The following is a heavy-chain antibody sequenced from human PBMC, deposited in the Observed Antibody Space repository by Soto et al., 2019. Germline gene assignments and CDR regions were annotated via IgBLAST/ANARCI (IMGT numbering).Heavy chain of an antibody. J-gene: IGHJ4*02. V-gene: IGHV1-8*01. CDR2: MNPNSGNT. CDR3: ARAYYDFWSGYHYYFDY. Sequence: ASVKVSCKASGYTFTSYDINWVRQATGQGLEWMGWMNPNSGNTGYAQKFQGRVTMTRNTSISTAYMELSSLRSEDTAVYYCARAYYDFWSGYHYYFDYWGQGTPVTVSS. D-gene: IGHD3-3*01. CDR1: GYTFTSYD.